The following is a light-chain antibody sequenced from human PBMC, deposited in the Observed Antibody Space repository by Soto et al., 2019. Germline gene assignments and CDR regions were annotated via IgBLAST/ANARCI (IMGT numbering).Light chain of an antibody. CDR2: GAS. J-gene: IGKJ5*01. CDR1: QSVSSNY. V-gene: IGKV3-20*01. Sequence: EIVLTQSPGTLSLSPGERATLSCRASQSVSSNYLAWYQQKPGQAPRLLFYGASSRATGIPDRFSGSGSGTDFTLTIRRLEPEDFAVYYCKQYKEWPPFTFGQGTRLEIK. CDR3: KQYKEWPPFT.